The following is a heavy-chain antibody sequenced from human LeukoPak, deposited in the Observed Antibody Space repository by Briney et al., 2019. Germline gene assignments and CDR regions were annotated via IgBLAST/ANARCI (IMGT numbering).Heavy chain of an antibody. V-gene: IGHV3-23*01. J-gene: IGHJ6*03. CDR1: GFTFSFSA. CDR2: ISGSGGSS. CDR3: AKGRGSSWFTSSYSMDV. D-gene: IGHD6-13*01. Sequence: GGSLRLSCAASGFTFSFSAMTWVRQPPGKGLEWVSPISGSGGSSYYADSVKGRFTISRDDSKNTLYLQMNSLRAEDTAVYYCAKGRGSSWFTSSYSMDVWGKGTTVTVSS.